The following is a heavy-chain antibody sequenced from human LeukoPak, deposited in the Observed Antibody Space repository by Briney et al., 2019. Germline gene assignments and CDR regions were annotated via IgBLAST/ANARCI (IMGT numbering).Heavy chain of an antibody. V-gene: IGHV3-21*01. CDR1: GFTFSSYS. CDR2: GSSSRSYI. CDR3: ARDRAYCGGDCNPYYYYMDV. J-gene: IGHJ6*03. Sequence: GGSLRLSCAASGFTFSSYSMNWVRQAPGKGLEWVSSGSSSRSYIYYADSVKGRFTISRDNAKNSLYLQMNSLRAEDTAVYYCARDRAYCGGDCNPYYYYMDVWGKGTRVTVSS. D-gene: IGHD2-21*02.